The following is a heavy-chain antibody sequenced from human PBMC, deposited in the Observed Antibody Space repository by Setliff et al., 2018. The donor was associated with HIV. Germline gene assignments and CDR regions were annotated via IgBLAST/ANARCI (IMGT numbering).Heavy chain of an antibody. D-gene: IGHD3-22*01. CDR2: INHSGST. CDR1: GGSFDAYY. Sequence: SDTLSLTCTVYGGSFDAYYWSWIRQPPGKGLEWIGEINHSGSTNYNPSLKSRVTISVDTSKKQFILKLTSVTAADTAIYSCAGGRAYYDNSGAALYYFYYMDVWGKGTTVTVSS. V-gene: IGHV4-34*01. CDR3: AGGRAYYDNSGAALYYFYYMDV. J-gene: IGHJ6*03.